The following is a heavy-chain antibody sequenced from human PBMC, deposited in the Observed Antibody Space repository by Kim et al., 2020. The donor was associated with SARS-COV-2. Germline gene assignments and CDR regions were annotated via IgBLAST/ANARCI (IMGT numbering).Heavy chain of an antibody. V-gene: IGHV3-21*01. CDR2: ISSSSSYI. D-gene: IGHD1-26*01. Sequence: GGSLRLSCAASGFTFSSYSMNWVRQAPGKGLEWVSSISSSSSYIYYADSVKGRFTISRDNAKNSLYLQMNSLRAEDTAVYYCATQSPVYSGSYYQTLYPYTYPDDAFDIWGQGTMVTVSS. CDR3: ATQSPVYSGSYYQTLYPYTYPDDAFDI. CDR1: GFTFSSYS. J-gene: IGHJ3*02.